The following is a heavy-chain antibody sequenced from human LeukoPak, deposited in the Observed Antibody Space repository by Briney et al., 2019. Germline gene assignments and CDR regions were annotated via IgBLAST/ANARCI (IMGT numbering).Heavy chain of an antibody. CDR3: ATGRGSGTYSYYYYYYMDV. CDR2: IIPIFGTP. Sequence: ASVKVSCKAPGGTFRRYAINWVRQAPGQGLEWMGGIIPIFGTPNYAQKFQGRVTITVDESTTTAYMELTSLRSEDTAVYYCATGRGSGTYSYYYYYYMDVWGKGTTVTISS. D-gene: IGHD3-10*01. V-gene: IGHV1-69*13. CDR1: GGTFRRYA. J-gene: IGHJ6*03.